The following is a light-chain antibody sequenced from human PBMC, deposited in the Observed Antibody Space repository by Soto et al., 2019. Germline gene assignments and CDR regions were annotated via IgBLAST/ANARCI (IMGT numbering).Light chain of an antibody. CDR1: SSDVGGYNY. CDR2: EVS. V-gene: IGLV2-14*01. J-gene: IGLJ1*01. Sequence: TKPASVSVSPGQSITISCTRTSSDVGGYNYVSWYQQHPGKAPKLMIYEVSNRPSGVSNRFSGPKSGNTASLTISGLQAEDEADYYCSSYTSSTFYVFGTGTKVTVL. CDR3: SSYTSSTFYV.